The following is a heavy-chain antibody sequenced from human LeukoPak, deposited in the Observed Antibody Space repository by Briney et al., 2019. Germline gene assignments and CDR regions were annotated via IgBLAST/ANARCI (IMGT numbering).Heavy chain of an antibody. CDR1: GFTYSSYG. V-gene: IGHV3-33*01. Sequence: GRSLRLSCAASGFTYSSYGMHWVRQAPGKGLEWVAFIWYDGSNKYYADSVKGRFTISRDNSRNTLYLQMNSLRADDTAMYYCARDGSGHVFDYWGQGTLVTVSS. CDR2: IWYDGSNK. J-gene: IGHJ4*02. D-gene: IGHD3-10*01. CDR3: ARDGSGHVFDY.